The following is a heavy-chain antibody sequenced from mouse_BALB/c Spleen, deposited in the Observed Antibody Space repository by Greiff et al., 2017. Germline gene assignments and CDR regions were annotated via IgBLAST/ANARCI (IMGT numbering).Heavy chain of an antibody. D-gene: IGHD1-2*01. J-gene: IGHJ4*01. Sequence: QVQLQQSGAELVKPGASVKLSCKASGYTFTSYYMYWVKQRPGQGLEWIGEINPSNGGTNFNEKFKSKATLTVDKSSSTAYMQLSSLTSEDSAVYYCTRHYYGYAMDYWGQGTSVTVSS. CDR3: TRHYYGYAMDY. CDR1: GYTFTSYY. V-gene: IGHV1S81*02. CDR2: INPSNGGT.